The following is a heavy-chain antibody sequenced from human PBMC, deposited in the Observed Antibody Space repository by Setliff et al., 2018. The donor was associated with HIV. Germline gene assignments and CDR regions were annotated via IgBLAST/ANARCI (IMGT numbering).Heavy chain of an antibody. J-gene: IGHJ4*02. CDR3: ARDNYYDTSGAIGY. V-gene: IGHV1-69*13. CDR1: GGTFSRYT. D-gene: IGHD3-22*01. CDR2: IIPIFGTT. Sequence: GPSVKVSCKASGGTFSRYTISWVRQAPGQGLEWMGGIIPIFGTTNYAQRFQGRVSITADASTSTAYMELSSLRSEDTAMYFCARDNYYDTSGAIGYWGQGTMVTVSS.